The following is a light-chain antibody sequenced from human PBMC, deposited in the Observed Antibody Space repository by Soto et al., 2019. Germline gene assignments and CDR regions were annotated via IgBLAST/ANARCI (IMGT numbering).Light chain of an antibody. V-gene: IGLV2-14*02. CDR3: SSYTISSPYV. CDR2: EVN. J-gene: IGLJ1*01. Sequence: QSVLTQPASVSGSPGQSITISCTGTSSDFGNYNLVSWYQQHPGKVPKLILFEVNKRPSGVSGRFSGSKSGNTAYLTISGLQADDEADYYCSSYTISSPYVFATGTKVTVL. CDR1: SSDFGNYNL.